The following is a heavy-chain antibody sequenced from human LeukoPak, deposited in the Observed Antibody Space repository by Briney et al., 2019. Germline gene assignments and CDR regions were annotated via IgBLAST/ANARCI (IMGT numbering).Heavy chain of an antibody. CDR1: GFTFSSYA. CDR2: ISYDGSNK. CDR3: AKVIRGSSKESYYYDSRPTPYYFDY. Sequence: PGGSLRLSCAASGFTFSSYAMHWVRQAPGKGLEWVAVISYDGSNKYYADSVKGRFTISRDNSKNTLYLQMNGLRAEDTAVYYCAKVIRGSSKESYYYDSRPTPYYFDYWGQGTLVTVSS. J-gene: IGHJ4*02. V-gene: IGHV3-30-3*01. D-gene: IGHD3-22*01.